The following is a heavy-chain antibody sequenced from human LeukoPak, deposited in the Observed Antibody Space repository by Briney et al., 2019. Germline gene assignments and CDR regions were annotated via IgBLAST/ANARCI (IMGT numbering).Heavy chain of an antibody. J-gene: IGHJ3*02. CDR1: GFTFDNYA. CDR3: TRDRSGSYIGGSFHI. D-gene: IGHD1-26*01. CDR2: INWSGGNI. V-gene: IGHV3-9*03. Sequence: PGRSLRLSCAASGFTFDNYAMHWVRQAPGKGLEWVSGINWSGGNIGYADSVKGRFTISRDNAKNSLYLQMNSLRVDDMAFYYCTRDRSGSYIGGSFHIWGQGKMVTVSS.